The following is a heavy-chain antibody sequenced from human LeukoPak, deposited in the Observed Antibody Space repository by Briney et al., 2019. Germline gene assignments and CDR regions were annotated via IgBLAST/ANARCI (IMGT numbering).Heavy chain of an antibody. D-gene: IGHD3-10*02. CDR2: ISSSGSTI. J-gene: IGHJ6*04. Sequence: GGSLRLSCAASGFTFSSYWMSWVRQAPGKGLEWVSYISSSGSTIYYADSVKGRFTISRDNAKNSLYLQMNSLRAEDTAVYYCAELGITMNGGVWGKGTTVTISS. V-gene: IGHV3-48*04. CDR1: GFTFSSYW. CDR3: AELGITMNGGV.